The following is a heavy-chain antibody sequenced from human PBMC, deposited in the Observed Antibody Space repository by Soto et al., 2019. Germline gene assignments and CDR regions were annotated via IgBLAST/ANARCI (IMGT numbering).Heavy chain of an antibody. V-gene: IGHV1-69*01. J-gene: IGHJ5*02. CDR2: IIPFFGSP. Sequence: QVQLVQSGAEVKKPGSSVTVSCKASADTFNNYAIAWVRQAPGQGLEWMGGIIPFFGSPKYSQKFQSRVTMTLEEATYTSYMNLTGLTSDDTAVYYCARAIVQKFNWFDPWGQGTLVTVSS. CDR1: ADTFNNYA. CDR3: ARAIVQKFNWFDP. D-gene: IGHD1-26*01.